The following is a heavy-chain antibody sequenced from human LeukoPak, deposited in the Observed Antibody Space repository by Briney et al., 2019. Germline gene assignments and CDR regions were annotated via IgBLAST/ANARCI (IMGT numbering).Heavy chain of an antibody. J-gene: IGHJ4*02. Sequence: GGPLRLSCSASGFTFSSYEMNWVRQAPGKGLEWVSYISSTGTTIYYADSVRGQFTISRDNAENSLYLQMNSLRAEDTAVYYCARGGGYISSWSYFDYWGQGTLVTVSS. CDR3: ARGGGYISSWSYFDY. CDR1: GFTFSSYE. CDR2: ISSTGTTI. D-gene: IGHD6-13*01. V-gene: IGHV3-48*03.